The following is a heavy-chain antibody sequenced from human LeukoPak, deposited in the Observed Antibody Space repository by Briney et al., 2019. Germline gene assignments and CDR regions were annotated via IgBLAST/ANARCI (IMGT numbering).Heavy chain of an antibody. CDR3: ARGLRENTYYDILTGYSHHIDY. J-gene: IGHJ4*02. CDR1: GGSISSSSYY. D-gene: IGHD3-9*01. CDR2: IYYSGST. Sequence: PSETLSLTCTVSGGSISSSSYYWGWIRQPPGKGLEWIGSIYYSGSTYYNPSLKSRVTISVDTSENQFSLKLSSVTAADTAVYYCARGLRENTYYDILTGYSHHIDYWGQGTLVTVSS. V-gene: IGHV4-39*01.